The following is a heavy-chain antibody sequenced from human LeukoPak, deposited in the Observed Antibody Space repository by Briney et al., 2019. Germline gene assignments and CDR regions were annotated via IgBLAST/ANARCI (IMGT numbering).Heavy chain of an antibody. CDR1: GFTVSSNY. Sequence: GGSLRLSCAASGFTVSSNYMSWVRQAPGKGLGWVSVIYSGGSTYYADSVKGRFTISRDNSKNTLYLQMNSLRAEDTAVYYCASHTSGYSPYYYYYYMDVWGKGTTVTASS. CDR3: ASHTSGYSPYYYYYYMDV. D-gene: IGHD3-22*01. V-gene: IGHV3-66*02. CDR2: IYSGGST. J-gene: IGHJ6*03.